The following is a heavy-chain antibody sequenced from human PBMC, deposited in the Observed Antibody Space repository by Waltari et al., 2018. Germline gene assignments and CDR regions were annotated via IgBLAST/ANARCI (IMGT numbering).Heavy chain of an antibody. CDR2: IYYSGST. D-gene: IGHD3-9*01. CDR1: GGSISSYY. CDR3: ARWDWQRASFDY. V-gene: IGHV4-59*01. J-gene: IGHJ4*02. Sequence: QVQLQESGPGLVKPSETLSLTCTVSGGSISSYYWSWIRQPPGKGLEWIGYIYYSGSTNYNPSLKSRVTISVDTSKNQFSRKLSSVTAADTAVYYCARWDWQRASFDYWGQGTLVTVSS.